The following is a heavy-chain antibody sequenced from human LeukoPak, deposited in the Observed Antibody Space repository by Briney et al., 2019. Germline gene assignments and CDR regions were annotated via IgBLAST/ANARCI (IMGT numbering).Heavy chain of an antibody. Sequence: SETLSLTCAVYGGSFSGYYWSWIRQLPGKGLEWIGEINHSGSTNYNPSLKSRVTISVDTSKNQFSLKLSSVTAADTAVYYCARDHDYGGNCHAFDIWGQGTMVTVSS. J-gene: IGHJ3*02. D-gene: IGHD4-23*01. CDR1: GGSFSGYY. CDR3: ARDHDYGGNCHAFDI. CDR2: INHSGST. V-gene: IGHV4-34*01.